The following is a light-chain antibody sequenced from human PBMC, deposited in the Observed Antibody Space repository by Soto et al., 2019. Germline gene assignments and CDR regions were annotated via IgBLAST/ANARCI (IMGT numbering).Light chain of an antibody. CDR3: GAWDSSVSVWV. J-gene: IGLJ3*02. CDR1: SSNIGNDY. CDR2: DNN. Sequence: QSVLTQPPSVSAAPGQRVTISCSGSSSNIGNDYVSWYQQLPGTAPKLLIYDNNNRPSGIPDRFSGSKSGTSATLGITGLQTGDEADYYCGAWDSSVSVWVFGGGTQLTVL. V-gene: IGLV1-51*01.